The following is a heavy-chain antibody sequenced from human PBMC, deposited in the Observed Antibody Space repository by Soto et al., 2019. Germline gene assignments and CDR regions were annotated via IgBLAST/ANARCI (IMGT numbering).Heavy chain of an antibody. D-gene: IGHD3-16*01. Sequence: PSETLSLTSTGSRDSMATAGHYYKWIRQLPGKGLEWIGYVYYSGATHYTPSLRARATISRDTSKNQFSMRLISVNAADTALYYCARDKDLQPTVWGFWGQG. CDR2: VYYSGAT. V-gene: IGHV4-31*03. CDR3: ARDKDLQPTVWGF. CDR1: RDSMATAGHY. J-gene: IGHJ4*02.